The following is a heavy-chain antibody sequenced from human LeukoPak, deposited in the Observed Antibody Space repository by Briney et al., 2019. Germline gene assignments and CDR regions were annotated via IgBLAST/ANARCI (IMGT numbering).Heavy chain of an antibody. CDR1: GFTVSSIY. Sequence: GGSLRRSCSASGFTVSSIYMSWVGQAPGKGLEWGSVIYSGGSTYYADSVKGRFTISRDNSKNTLYLQMNSLRVEDTAVYYCAIGPGRLFHYWGQGTLVTVSS. D-gene: IGHD6-25*01. CDR3: AIGPGRLFHY. CDR2: IYSGGST. V-gene: IGHV3-53*01. J-gene: IGHJ4*02.